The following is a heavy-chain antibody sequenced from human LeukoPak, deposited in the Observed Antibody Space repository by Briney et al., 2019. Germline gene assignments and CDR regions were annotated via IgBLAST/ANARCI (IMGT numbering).Heavy chain of an antibody. CDR2: ISYSGST. V-gene: IGHV4-59*08. J-gene: IGHJ5*02. CDR3: ARRGRYCSGGSCHNWFDP. D-gene: IGHD2-15*01. Sequence: PSETLSLTCTVSGGSISSYYWSWIRQPPGKGLEWIGYISYSGSTSYNPSLKSRVTISVDTSKNQFSLKLSSVTAADTAVYYCARRGRYCSGGSCHNWFDPWGQGTLVTVSS. CDR1: GGSISSYY.